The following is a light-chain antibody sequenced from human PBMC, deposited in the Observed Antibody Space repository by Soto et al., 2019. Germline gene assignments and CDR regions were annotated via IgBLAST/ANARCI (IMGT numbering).Light chain of an antibody. Sequence: EIVLTQSPGTLSLSPGERATLSCRASQSVSSSYLAWYQQKPGQAPRLLIYGASSRATGIPDRLSGSGSGTDFTLTISRLEPEDFAVYYCHQYGSSPGITFGGGTKVEIK. J-gene: IGKJ4*01. V-gene: IGKV3-20*01. CDR3: HQYGSSPGIT. CDR1: QSVSSSY. CDR2: GAS.